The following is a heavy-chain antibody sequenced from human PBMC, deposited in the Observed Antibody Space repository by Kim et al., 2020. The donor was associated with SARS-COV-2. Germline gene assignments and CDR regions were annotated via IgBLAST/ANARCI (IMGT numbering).Heavy chain of an antibody. CDR3: ARLRSQLDIVATIGGYFDY. V-gene: IGHV5-51*01. Sequence: GESLKISCKGSGYSFTSYWIGWVRQMPGKGLEWMGIIYPGDSDTRYSPSFQGQVTISADKSISTAYLQWSSLKASDTAMYYCARLRSQLDIVATIGGYFDYWGQGTLVTVSS. CDR2: IYPGDSDT. D-gene: IGHD5-12*01. CDR1: GYSFTSYW. J-gene: IGHJ4*02.